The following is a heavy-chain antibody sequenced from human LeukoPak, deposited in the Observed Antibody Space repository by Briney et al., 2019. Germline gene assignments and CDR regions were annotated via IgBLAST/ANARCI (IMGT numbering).Heavy chain of an antibody. Sequence: GGSLRLSCAASGFTFSSYGMHWVRQAPGKGLEWVALIWYDGSHKKYADSVKGRFTISRDNSKNTLYLQMSSLRADDTAVYYCARYMTTVTPFDYWGQGTLVTVSS. CDR3: ARYMTTVTPFDY. D-gene: IGHD4-17*01. CDR2: IWYDGSHK. J-gene: IGHJ4*02. V-gene: IGHV3-33*01. CDR1: GFTFSSYG.